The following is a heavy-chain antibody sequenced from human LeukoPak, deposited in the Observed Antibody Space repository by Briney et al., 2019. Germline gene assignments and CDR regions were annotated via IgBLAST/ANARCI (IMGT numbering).Heavy chain of an antibody. CDR1: GFSFSTYG. Sequence: GRSPRLSCAASGFSFSTYGMHWVRQAPGKGLEWVAVISYDGTKQYSADSMRGRFTISRDNSKNTLYLQMNSLTTEDTALYYCAKGQLPYCSTTSCAGYFYYGMDVWGQGTTVTVSS. CDR2: ISYDGTKQ. D-gene: IGHD2-2*01. CDR3: AKGQLPYCSTTSCAGYFYYGMDV. J-gene: IGHJ6*02. V-gene: IGHV3-30*18.